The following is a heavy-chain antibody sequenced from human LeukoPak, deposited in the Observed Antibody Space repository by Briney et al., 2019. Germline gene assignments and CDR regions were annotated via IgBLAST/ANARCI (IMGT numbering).Heavy chain of an antibody. CDR2: ISGSGGST. CDR3: AKDLSGSGSYSIRYYYYMDV. V-gene: IGHV3-23*01. D-gene: IGHD3-10*01. Sequence: PGGSLRLSCAASGFTFSSYSMNWVRQAPGKGLEWVSAISGSGGSTYYADSVKGRFTISRDNSKNTLYLQMNSLRAEDTAVYYCAKDLSGSGSYSIRYYYYMDVWGKGTTVTISS. J-gene: IGHJ6*03. CDR1: GFTFSSYS.